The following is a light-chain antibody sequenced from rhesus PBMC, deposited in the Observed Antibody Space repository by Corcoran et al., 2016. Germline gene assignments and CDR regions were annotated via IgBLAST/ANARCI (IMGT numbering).Light chain of an antibody. J-gene: IGKJ2*01. CDR3: QHGYGTPYS. V-gene: IGKV1-74*01. Sequence: DIQMTQSPSSLSASVGDRVTITCRASENVNNYLNWYQQKPGKAPKYLMYKASTLQSGVPSRFSGSGSGTDYTFPISSLQPEAFATYYCQHGYGTPYSFGQGTKVEIK. CDR2: KAS. CDR1: ENVNNY.